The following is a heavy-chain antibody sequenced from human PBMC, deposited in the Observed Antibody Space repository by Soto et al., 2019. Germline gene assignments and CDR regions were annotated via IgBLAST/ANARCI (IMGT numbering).Heavy chain of an antibody. CDR2: ISSSSSYI. D-gene: IGHD6-19*01. J-gene: IGHJ4*02. V-gene: IGHV3-21*01. Sequence: EVQLVESGGGLVKPGGSLRLSCAASGFTFSSYSMNWVRQAPGKGLEWVSSISSSSSYIYYADSVKGRFTISRDNAKNSLYLQMNSLRAEDTAVYYCARLARSSGWYSSHFDYWGQGTLVTVSS. CDR1: GFTFSSYS. CDR3: ARLARSSGWYSSHFDY.